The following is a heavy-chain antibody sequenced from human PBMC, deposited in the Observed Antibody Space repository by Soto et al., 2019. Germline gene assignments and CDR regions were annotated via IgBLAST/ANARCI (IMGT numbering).Heavy chain of an antibody. Sequence: QLQLQESGPGLVKPSETLSLTCTVSGGSISCSTCYWGWIRQPPGKGLEWIGTVHDSGSTYLSPSLKSRVTRSVDTSKNQFSLKLSSVTAADTAIYFCARTSRSSAYDYWSQGTLVTVSS. CDR1: GGSISCSTCY. CDR2: VHDSGST. J-gene: IGHJ4*02. D-gene: IGHD6-6*01. V-gene: IGHV4-39*01. CDR3: ARTSRSSAYDY.